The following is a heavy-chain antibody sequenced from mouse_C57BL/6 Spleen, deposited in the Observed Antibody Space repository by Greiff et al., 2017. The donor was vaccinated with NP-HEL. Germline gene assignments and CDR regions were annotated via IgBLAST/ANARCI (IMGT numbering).Heavy chain of an antibody. V-gene: IGHV1-69*01. Sequence: VQLQQPGAELVMPGASVKLSCKASGYTFTSYWMHWVKQRPGQGLEWIGEIDPSDSYTNYNQKFKGKSTLTVDKSSSTAYMQLSSLTSEDSAVYYCARRRYGYWYFDVWGTGTTVTVSS. D-gene: IGHD2-10*02. J-gene: IGHJ1*03. CDR2: IDPSDSYT. CDR1: GYTFTSYW. CDR3: ARRRYGYWYFDV.